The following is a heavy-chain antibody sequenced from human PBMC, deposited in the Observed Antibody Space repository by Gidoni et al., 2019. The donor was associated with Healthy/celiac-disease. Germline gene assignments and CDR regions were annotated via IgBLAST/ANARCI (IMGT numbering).Heavy chain of an antibody. CDR3: ASGGTFWSVYPTDY. J-gene: IGHJ4*02. V-gene: IGHV3-48*03. CDR1: GFTFSSYE. Sequence: EVQLVESGGGLVQPGGSLRLSCAASGFTFSSYEMNWVRQAPGKGLEWVSYISSSGSTIYYADSVKGRFTISRDNAKNSLYLQMNSLRAEDTAVYYCASGGTFWSVYPTDYWGQGTLVTVSS. CDR2: ISSSGSTI. D-gene: IGHD3-3*01.